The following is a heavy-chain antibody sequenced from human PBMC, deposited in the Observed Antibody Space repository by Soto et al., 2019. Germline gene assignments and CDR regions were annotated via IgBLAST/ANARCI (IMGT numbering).Heavy chain of an antibody. D-gene: IGHD5-12*01. Sequence: QVQLQESGPGLVKPSGTLSLTCAVSSGSITSSNWWSWVRQPPGKGLEWIGEVSHTGNTNYIPSLTRRVTISVDKSRNQFSLRLSSVTAADTAVYYCARNRYGGYDFDYWGQGSLVTVSS. V-gene: IGHV4-4*02. CDR1: SGSITSSNW. CDR2: VSHTGNT. CDR3: ARNRYGGYDFDY. J-gene: IGHJ4*02.